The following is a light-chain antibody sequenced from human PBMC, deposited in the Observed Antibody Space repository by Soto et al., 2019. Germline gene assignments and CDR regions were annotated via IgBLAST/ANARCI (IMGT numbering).Light chain of an antibody. Sequence: QPVLTQSPSATASLGASVKLTCTLNSEYSNYAIAWHQQQPEKGPRYLMKLNSDGSHSKGDGIPDRFSGSSSGAERYLTISSLQSEAEADYYCQTWDTDIRVVFGGGTKLTVL. V-gene: IGLV4-69*01. CDR1: SEYSNYA. CDR3: QTWDTDIRVV. J-gene: IGLJ2*01. CDR2: LNSDGSH.